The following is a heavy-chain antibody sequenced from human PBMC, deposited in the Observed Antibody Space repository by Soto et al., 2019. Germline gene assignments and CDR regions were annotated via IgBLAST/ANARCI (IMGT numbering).Heavy chain of an antibody. Sequence: EAHLVESGGGLVKPGGSLRLSCEASAFTFDSHTMNWVRQAPGKGREWVSSIDSGGSRTFYADTVKGRFTISRDNAKNSLFLQMNSLRAEDTAVYFCTREVQPGVRREYDYWGQGTLVTVSS. J-gene: IGHJ4*02. V-gene: IGHV3-21*01. D-gene: IGHD1-1*01. CDR1: AFTFDSHT. CDR3: TREVQPGVRREYDY. CDR2: IDSGGSRT.